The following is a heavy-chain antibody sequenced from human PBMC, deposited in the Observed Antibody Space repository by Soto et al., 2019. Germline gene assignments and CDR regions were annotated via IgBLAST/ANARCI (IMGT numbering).Heavy chain of an antibody. CDR1: GGSISSGDYY. Sequence: QVQLQESGPGLVKPSQTLSLTCTVSGGSISSGDYYWSWIRQHPGKGLEWIGYIYYSGSTSYNPSLKSRVTISVDTSKNQFSLKRNSVTAADTAVYYCARWWSGSRQGFDPWGQGTLGTVSS. D-gene: IGHD3-3*01. V-gene: IGHV4-31*03. CDR3: ARWWSGSRQGFDP. J-gene: IGHJ5*02. CDR2: IYYSGST.